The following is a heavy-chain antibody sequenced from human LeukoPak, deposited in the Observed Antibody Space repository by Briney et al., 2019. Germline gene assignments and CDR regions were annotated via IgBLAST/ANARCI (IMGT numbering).Heavy chain of an antibody. CDR2: IYYSGGT. J-gene: IGHJ3*02. V-gene: IGHV4-59*08. D-gene: IGHD3-3*02. CDR3: AGHVAISGPYDASDI. CDR1: GDSISSYY. Sequence: SETLSLTCTVSGDSISSYYWSWVRQPPGKGLEWIGYIYYSGGTDYNPSLKSRVTISVDTSKNQFSLKLRSVTAADTAVYYCAGHVAISGPYDASDIWGQGTMVTVSP.